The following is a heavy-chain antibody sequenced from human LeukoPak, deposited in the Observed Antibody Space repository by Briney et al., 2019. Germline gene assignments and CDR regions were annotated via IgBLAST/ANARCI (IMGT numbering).Heavy chain of an antibody. CDR2: ISPGDSDT. V-gene: IGHV5-51*01. J-gene: IGHJ3*02. CDR1: GYTFTSYW. D-gene: IGHD1-26*01. Sequence: PGESLKISCKGSGYTFTSYWLAWVRQMPRKGLERMGIISPGDSDTRYSPSFQGQVTISADKSISTADLQWSSLKASDTAMYYCARPAYSGRSDAFDIWGLGTMVTVSS. CDR3: ARPAYSGRSDAFDI.